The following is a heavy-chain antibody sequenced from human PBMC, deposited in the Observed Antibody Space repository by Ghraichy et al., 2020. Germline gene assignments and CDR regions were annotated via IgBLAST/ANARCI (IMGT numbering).Heavy chain of an antibody. D-gene: IGHD2-21*02. CDR1: GFSFRRYA. CDR3: ARDWNGGDLNYFDY. Sequence: GGSLRLSCAASGFSFRRYAMSWVRQAPGEGLECVSTLRSSGSDTYYADSVRGRFTISGDNSENTLYLQMDSLRAEDTAVYYCARDWNGGDLNYFDYWGQGTLVTVSS. CDR2: LRSSGSDT. J-gene: IGHJ4*02. V-gene: IGHV3-23*01.